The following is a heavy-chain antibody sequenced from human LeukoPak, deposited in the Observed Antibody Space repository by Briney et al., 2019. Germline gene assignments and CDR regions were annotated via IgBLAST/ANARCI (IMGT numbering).Heavy chain of an antibody. CDR3: ARGGGQVPAAPFDY. Sequence: ASVKVSCKASGYTFAGYYMHWVRRAPGQGLEWMGWINPNSGGTNYAQKFQGRVTMTRDTSISTAYMELSRLRSDDTAVYYCARGGGQVPAAPFDYWGQGTLVTVSS. CDR1: GYTFAGYY. J-gene: IGHJ4*02. CDR2: INPNSGGT. D-gene: IGHD2-2*01. V-gene: IGHV1-2*02.